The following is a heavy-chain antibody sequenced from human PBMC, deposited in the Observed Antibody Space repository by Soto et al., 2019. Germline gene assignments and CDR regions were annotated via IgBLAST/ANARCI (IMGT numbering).Heavy chain of an antibody. V-gene: IGHV3-30*18. CDR3: PKDGHPTSRLAMRQGNYSMDG. CDR2: ISYDGSIK. D-gene: IGHD3-9*01. J-gene: IGHJ6*02. Sequence: PCGSLRLPCAASALTFSSYGMYWVRQAPGQWLEWVAVISYDGSIKEHADSVKGRFTISRDDSTHTLYLQMNSLTNEDPAVYYCPKDGHPTSRLAMRQGNYSMDGWARG. CDR1: ALTFSSYG.